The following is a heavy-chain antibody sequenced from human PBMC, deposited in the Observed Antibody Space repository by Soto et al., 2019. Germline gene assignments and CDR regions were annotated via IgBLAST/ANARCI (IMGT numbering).Heavy chain of an antibody. Sequence: QVQLQESGPGLVKPSETLSLTCSVSGGSISNHYWSWIRQLPGKGLEWIGSIYSNGHTNYNPSLKSRVTMSVDTSRNQISLKLTTVTAADTAVYYCTRANWYFEYWGQGTLVTVSS. CDR3: TRANWYFEY. CDR2: IYSNGHT. CDR1: GGSISNHY. J-gene: IGHJ4*02. V-gene: IGHV4-59*11. D-gene: IGHD7-27*01.